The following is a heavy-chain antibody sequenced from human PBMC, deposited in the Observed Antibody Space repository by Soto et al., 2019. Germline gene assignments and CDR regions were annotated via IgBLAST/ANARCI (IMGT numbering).Heavy chain of an antibody. CDR2: ISHDGSYK. J-gene: IGHJ3*02. Sequence: QVQLVESGGGVVQPGRSLRLSCAASGFSFTTYVMHWVRQAPGKGLEWVAVISHDGSYKYYGDAVKGRFPISRDTSKNAVYLEMNSLRPEDTAVYYCAKGLLAIVGTTLPRDAFNIWGQGTMVTVSS. V-gene: IGHV3-30*18. CDR3: AKGLLAIVGTTLPRDAFNI. CDR1: GFSFTTYV. D-gene: IGHD1-26*01.